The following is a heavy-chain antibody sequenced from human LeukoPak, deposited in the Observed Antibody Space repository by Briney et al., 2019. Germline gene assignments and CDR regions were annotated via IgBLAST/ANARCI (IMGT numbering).Heavy chain of an antibody. D-gene: IGHD6-13*01. CDR1: GFTFNSYD. V-gene: IGHV3-13*01. CDR3: ARALIAAAGTISYGMDV. Sequence: GSLRLSCAASGFTFNSYDMHWVRQATGKGLEWVSAIGTAGDTYYPGSVKGRFTISRENAKNSLYLQMNSLRAGDTAVYYCARALIAAAGTISYGMDVWGQGTTVTVSS. CDR2: IGTAGDT. J-gene: IGHJ6*02.